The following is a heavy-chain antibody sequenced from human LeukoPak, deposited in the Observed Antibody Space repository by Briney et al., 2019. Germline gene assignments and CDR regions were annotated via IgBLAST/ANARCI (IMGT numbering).Heavy chain of an antibody. J-gene: IGHJ5*02. CDR2: IYPGDSDT. Sequence: GESLKISCNSSGYIYTSYWIGWVRQMPGKGLEWMGIIYPGDSDTRYSPSFQGQVTISADKSISTAYLQWTSLKASDTAMYYCARGGSPGKDWFDPWGQGTLVTVSS. CDR3: ARGGSPGKDWFDP. V-gene: IGHV5-51*01. D-gene: IGHD1-26*01. CDR1: GYIYTSYW.